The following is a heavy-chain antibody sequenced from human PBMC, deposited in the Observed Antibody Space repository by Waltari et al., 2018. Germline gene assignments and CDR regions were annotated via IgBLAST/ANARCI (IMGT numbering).Heavy chain of an antibody. CDR2: IYSGGST. CDR1: GFTVGNNF. J-gene: IGHJ4*02. CDR3: AKVDNVGLNNY. D-gene: IGHD1-1*01. Sequence: EVQLVESGGDLIQPGGSVRLPCAASGFTVGNNFMGWVRQAPGKGLEWVSVIYSGGSTNYIDSVRGRFTISRDSSKNTLYLQMNSLRAEDTAVYYCAKVDNVGLNNYWGQGTLVTVSS. V-gene: IGHV3-53*01.